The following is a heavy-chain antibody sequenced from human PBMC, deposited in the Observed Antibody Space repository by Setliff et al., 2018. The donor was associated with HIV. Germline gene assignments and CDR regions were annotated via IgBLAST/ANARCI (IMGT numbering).Heavy chain of an antibody. V-gene: IGHV3-20*03. J-gene: IGHJ4*02. D-gene: IGHD4-17*01. CDR2: INWNGANS. CDR1: YG. Sequence: YGMNWVRQAPGKGLEWVSGINWNGANSGYADSVEGRFTISRDNSKNTLYLQMNSLKVEDTAVYYCARGSGAYFFHYFDHWGQGTLVTVSS. CDR3: ARGSGAYFFHYFDH.